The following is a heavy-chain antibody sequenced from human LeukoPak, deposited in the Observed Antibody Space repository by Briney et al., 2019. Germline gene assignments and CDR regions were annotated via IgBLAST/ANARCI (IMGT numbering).Heavy chain of an antibody. CDR2: IRAGSDVT. J-gene: IGHJ4*02. V-gene: IGHV3-23*01. CDR3: AQDWIDGDSGIDQ. Sequence: QPGGPLRLSCAASAFTFSRFAMSWVRQAPGKGLEWVSAIRAGSDVTYYADFVKGRFTISRDNSKNMLFLQMNSLKVEDTAIYFCAQDWIDGDSGIDQWGQGTLVTVSA. CDR1: AFTFSRFA. D-gene: IGHD4-17*01.